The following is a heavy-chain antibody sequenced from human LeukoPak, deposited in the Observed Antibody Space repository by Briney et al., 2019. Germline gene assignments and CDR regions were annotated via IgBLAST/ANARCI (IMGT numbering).Heavy chain of an antibody. J-gene: IGHJ4*02. CDR3: AKDPCSSCSAVVFTIVLDS. D-gene: IGHD2-2*01. Sequence: PGGSLRLSCAASGFTFSTSAMHWVRQAPGKGLEWVSTVGGSGTNTYYADSVKGRFTISRDNSKNTLYLQMNSLRAEDTAVYYCAKDPCSSCSAVVFTIVLDSWGQGTLVTVSS. CDR1: GFTFSTSA. V-gene: IGHV3-23*01. CDR2: VGGSGTNT.